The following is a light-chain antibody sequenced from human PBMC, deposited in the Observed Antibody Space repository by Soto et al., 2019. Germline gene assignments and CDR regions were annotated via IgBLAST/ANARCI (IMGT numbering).Light chain of an antibody. CDR2: DAS. Sequence: DIQRTQSPSSLSASVGDRVTITCRASQSIGSSLAWYQQKPGKAPNLLISDASSLERGVPSRFRGSGSGTEFTLTIRSLNPDDFETYYCQQYNGYSRTFGQGTKVDIK. CDR3: QQYNGYSRT. CDR1: QSIGSS. J-gene: IGKJ1*01. V-gene: IGKV1-5*01.